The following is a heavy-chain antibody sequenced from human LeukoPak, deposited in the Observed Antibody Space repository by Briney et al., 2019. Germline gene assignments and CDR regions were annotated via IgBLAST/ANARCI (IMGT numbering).Heavy chain of an antibody. Sequence: GGSLRLSCAAFGFTFSSYSMNWVRQAPGKGLEWVSYISSSSSPIYYAESVKGRFTISRDNAKNSLYLQMNSLRDEDTAVYYCARISGRGYYFDNWGQGTLVTVSS. V-gene: IGHV3-48*02. CDR2: ISSSSSPI. CDR1: GFTFSSYS. CDR3: ARISGRGYYFDN. D-gene: IGHD2-15*01. J-gene: IGHJ4*02.